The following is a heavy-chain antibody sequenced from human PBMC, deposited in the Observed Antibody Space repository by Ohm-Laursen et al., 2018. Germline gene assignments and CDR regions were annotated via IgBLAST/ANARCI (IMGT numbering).Heavy chain of an antibody. CDR3: ASPYGMDV. J-gene: IGHJ6*02. Sequence: GSLRLSCTASGFTVNNNYFSWVRQAPGKGLEWVSVIYSGGSTYYADSVKGRYTISRDNSKNTLYLQMNSLRAEDTAVYYCASPYGMDVWGQGTTVTVSS. CDR1: GFTVNNNY. V-gene: IGHV3-53*01. CDR2: IYSGGST.